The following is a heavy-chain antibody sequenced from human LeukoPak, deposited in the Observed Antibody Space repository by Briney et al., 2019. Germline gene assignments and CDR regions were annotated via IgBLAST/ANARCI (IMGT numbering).Heavy chain of an antibody. CDR3: ATDPGDIVPAAKGPRGDYCYGMDV. D-gene: IGHD2-2*01. CDR1: GFIFSSYN. Sequence: GGSLRLSCAASGFIFSSYNMNWVRQAPGKGLEWVSYISTGSSTIYYADSVKGRFTISRDNAKNSLYLQMNSLRSDDTAVYYCATDPGDIVPAAKGPRGDYCYGMDVWGQGTTVTVSS. V-gene: IGHV3-48*04. J-gene: IGHJ6*02. CDR2: ISTGSSTI.